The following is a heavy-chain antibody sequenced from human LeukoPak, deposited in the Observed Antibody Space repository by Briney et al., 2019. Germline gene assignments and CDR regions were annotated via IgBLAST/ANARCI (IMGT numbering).Heavy chain of an antibody. D-gene: IGHD6-6*01. Sequence: GASVKVSCKASGYTFTGYYMHWVRQAPGQGLEWMGWINPNSGGTNYAQKFQGRVTMTRDTSISTAYMELSRLRSDDTAVYYCAKDYSSSRALRAFDIWGQGTMVTVSS. V-gene: IGHV1-2*02. J-gene: IGHJ3*02. CDR1: GYTFTGYY. CDR3: AKDYSSSRALRAFDI. CDR2: INPNSGGT.